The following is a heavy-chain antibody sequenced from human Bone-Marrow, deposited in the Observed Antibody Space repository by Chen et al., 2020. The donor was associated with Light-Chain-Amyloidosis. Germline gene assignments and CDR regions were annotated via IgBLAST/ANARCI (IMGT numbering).Heavy chain of an antibody. CDR1: GFTFSRYF. CDR2: IREDGNEK. D-gene: IGHD6-25*01. J-gene: IGHJ4*02. CDR3: ARESSVAAPYYLDY. V-gene: IGHV3-7*01. Sequence: EVRLVESGGGLVQPGGSLRLSCAASGFTFSRYFMSWVRQAPGKGLEWVAYIREDGNEKYYVQSVKGRFTISRDNAKNAVYLQMHSLGAEDSAIYFCARESSVAAPYYLDYWGQGIRVTVSA.